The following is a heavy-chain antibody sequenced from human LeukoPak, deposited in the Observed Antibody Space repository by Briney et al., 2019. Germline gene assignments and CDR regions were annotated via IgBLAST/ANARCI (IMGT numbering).Heavy chain of an antibody. CDR1: GDSISSSYY. D-gene: IGHD6-13*01. J-gene: IGHJ4*02. Sequence: PSETLSLTCTVSGDSISSSYYWSWFRQLPGKGLEWIGFIYHSGKTYYNPSHKSRFTMSIDTSKNQFSLKVSSVTAADTAVYYCARDAGYYFDFWGQGTLVTVSS. CDR3: ARDAGYYFDF. CDR2: IYHSGKT. V-gene: IGHV4-31*03.